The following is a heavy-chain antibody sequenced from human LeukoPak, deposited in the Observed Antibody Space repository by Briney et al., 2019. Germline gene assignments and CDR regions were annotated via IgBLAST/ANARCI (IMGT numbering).Heavy chain of an antibody. J-gene: IGHJ6*03. D-gene: IGHD4-17*01. Sequence: ASVKVSCKASGYTFTGYYMRWVRQAPGQGLEWMGWINPNMGATNYAQKFQGKATMTKDPSSSTAYRELSRSRSDDTAVYYCASANGDYVAYYYYYMDVWGKGKTVTVSS. V-gene: IGHV1-2*02. CDR3: ASANGDYVAYYYYYMDV. CDR1: GYTFTGYY. CDR2: INPNMGAT.